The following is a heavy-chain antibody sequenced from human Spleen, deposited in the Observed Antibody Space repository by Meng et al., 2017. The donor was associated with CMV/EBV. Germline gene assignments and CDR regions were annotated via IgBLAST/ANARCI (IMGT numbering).Heavy chain of an antibody. CDR1: GFSFDTSGVG. J-gene: IGHJ6*02. Sequence: SGPTLVKPTQTVTLTCTFSGFSFDTSGVGVGWIRQPPGKGLEWIAYIHNNGRTNYVPSLKSRVTLSVDTSKNQFSLRVTSVTAADTAVYYCARGHPAFSGVDVWGQGTTVTVSS. CDR3: ARGHPAFSGVDV. D-gene: IGHD2/OR15-2a*01. V-gene: IGHV4-61*08. CDR2: IHNNGRT.